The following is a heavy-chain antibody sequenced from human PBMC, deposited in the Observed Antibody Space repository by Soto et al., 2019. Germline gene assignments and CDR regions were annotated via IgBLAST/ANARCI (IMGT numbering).Heavy chain of an antibody. D-gene: IGHD4-17*01. Sequence: QVQLVQSGAEVKKPGASVKVSCKASGYTFTSYDINWVRQATGQGLEWMGWMNPNRSNTGYAQKFQGRITMTRNPTISTAYMALSSLRSEDTAVYYCAATLYGANVDYWRQGTLVTVSS. CDR2: MNPNRSNT. V-gene: IGHV1-8*01. CDR3: AATLYGANVDY. J-gene: IGHJ4*02. CDR1: GYTFTSYD.